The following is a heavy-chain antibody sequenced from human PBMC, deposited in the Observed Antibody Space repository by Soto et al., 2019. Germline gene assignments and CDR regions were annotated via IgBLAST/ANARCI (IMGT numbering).Heavy chain of an antibody. J-gene: IGHJ4*02. CDR1: GYIFTGYY. D-gene: IGHD6-13*01. CDR3: ARALIAAVGRHFDY. V-gene: IGHV1-2*02. CDR2: TNPNSGGT. Sequence: QVQLLQSGAEVKKPGASVKVSCKASGYIFTGYYMHWVRQAPGQGLEWMGWTNPNSGGTNYAQRFQGRVTMTRDTSINTAYMELSRLRSDDTAVYYYARALIAAVGRHFDYWGQGTLVTVSS.